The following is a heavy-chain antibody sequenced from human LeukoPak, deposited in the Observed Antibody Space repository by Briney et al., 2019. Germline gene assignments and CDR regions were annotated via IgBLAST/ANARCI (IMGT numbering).Heavy chain of an antibody. D-gene: IGHD3-22*01. CDR3: AKGNDIGGYYYPHFDY. J-gene: IGHJ4*02. V-gene: IGHV3-30*18. CDR2: ISSDGNNK. Sequence: PGGSLRLSCAASGFTFSSYGMHWVRQAPGKGLGWVAVISSDGNNKNYVDSVKGRFTFSRDNSKNTLYLQMNSLRAEDTAVYYCAKGNDIGGYYYPHFDYWGQGTLVTVSS. CDR1: GFTFSSYG.